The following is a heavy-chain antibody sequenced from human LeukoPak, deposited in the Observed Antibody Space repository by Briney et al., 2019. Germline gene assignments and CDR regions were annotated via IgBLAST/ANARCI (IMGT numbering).Heavy chain of an antibody. D-gene: IGHD1-7*01. CDR1: GGSISSGGYY. J-gene: IGHJ6*02. CDR2: TYYSGST. CDR3: ARAQLELRSGYYYYYYGMDV. V-gene: IGHV4-31*03. Sequence: PSQTLSLTCTVSGGSISSGGYYWSWIRQHPGKGLEWIGYTYYSGSTYYNPSLKSRVTISVDTSKNQFSLKLSSVTAADAAVYYCARAQLELRSGYYYYYYGMDVWGQGTTVTVSS.